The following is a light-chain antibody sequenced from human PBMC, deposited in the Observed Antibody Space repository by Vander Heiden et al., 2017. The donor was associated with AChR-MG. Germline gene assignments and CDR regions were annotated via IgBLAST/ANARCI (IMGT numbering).Light chain of an antibody. V-gene: IGKV3-15*01. J-gene: IGKJ2*01. CDR2: GAS. CDR3: QQYKSWPRT. Sequence: EIVMTQSPGTLSVSPWERATLSCRASQSVSSNLAWYQQKPGQAPRLLIFGASTRATGIPARFSGSESGTEFTLTISSLQSEDFAVYYCQQYKSWPRTFGQGTKLEIK. CDR1: QSVSSN.